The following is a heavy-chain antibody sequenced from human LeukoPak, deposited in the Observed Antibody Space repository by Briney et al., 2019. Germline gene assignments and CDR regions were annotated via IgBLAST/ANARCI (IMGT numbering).Heavy chain of an antibody. CDR1: GGSISSNY. Sequence: SETLSLTSTVSGGSISSNYWSWIRQPPGKGLEWIGYIYYSGSTNYNPSLKSRVTISVDTSKNQFSLKLSSVTAADTAVYYCARDHGGNLDWGQGTLVTVSS. CDR3: ARDHGGNLD. D-gene: IGHD4-23*01. CDR2: IYYSGST. V-gene: IGHV4-59*01. J-gene: IGHJ4*02.